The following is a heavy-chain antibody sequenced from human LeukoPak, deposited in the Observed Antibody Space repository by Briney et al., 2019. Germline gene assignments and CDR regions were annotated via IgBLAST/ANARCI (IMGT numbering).Heavy chain of an antibody. J-gene: IGHJ6*03. Sequence: ASVKVSCKASGYTFTRYYMHWVRQAPGQGLAWMGWINPNSGGRNYAQKFKGRVTMTRDTSISTAYMELSRLRSDDTAVYYCARGTSCYLLAYYYYMDVWGKGTTVTVSS. CDR2: INPNSGGR. V-gene: IGHV1-2*02. CDR3: ARGTSCYLLAYYYYMDV. D-gene: IGHD2-2*01. CDR1: GYTFTRYY.